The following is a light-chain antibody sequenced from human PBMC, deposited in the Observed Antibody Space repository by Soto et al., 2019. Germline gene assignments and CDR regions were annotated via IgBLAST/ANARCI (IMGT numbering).Light chain of an antibody. CDR2: GAS. CDR3: QQYNNWPRT. CDR1: QSVSSN. V-gene: IGKV3-15*01. Sequence: EIVMTQSPATLSVSPGERATLSCRASQSVSSNLAWYQQKPGQAPRLLIYGASTRATGIPATFSGSGSGTEFTLTISSLQSEDFAVYYCQQYNNWPRTCGQGTKVDIK. J-gene: IGKJ1*01.